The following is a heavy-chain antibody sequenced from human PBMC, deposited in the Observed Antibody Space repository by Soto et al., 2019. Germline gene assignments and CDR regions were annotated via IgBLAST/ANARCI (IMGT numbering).Heavy chain of an antibody. Sequence: QITLKESGPTLVKPTQTLTLTCTFSGFSLSSSGVAVGWIRQPPGKALEWLALIYWNGIERYSPSLKSRLTNTKDTSKNQVVLTMTNMDPVDPATYFWAPGDPLDFHYWGQGTLVTVSP. CDR3: APGDPLDFHY. V-gene: IGHV2-5*01. CDR1: GFSLSSSGVA. J-gene: IGHJ4*02. CDR2: IYWNGIE. D-gene: IGHD3-10*01.